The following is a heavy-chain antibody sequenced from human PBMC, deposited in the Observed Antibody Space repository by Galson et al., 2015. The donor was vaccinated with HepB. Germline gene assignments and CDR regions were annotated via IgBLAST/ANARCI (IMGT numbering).Heavy chain of an antibody. CDR1: GFTFSSYA. V-gene: IGHV3-30*04. CDR3: ASSHRPMTEWDGMDV. J-gene: IGHJ6*02. Sequence: SLRLSCAASGFTFSSYAMHWVRQAPGKGLEWVAVISYDGSNKYYADSVKGRFTISRDNSKNTLYLQMNSLRAEDTAVYYCASSHRPMTEWDGMDVWGQGTTVTVSS. D-gene: IGHD1-26*01. CDR2: ISYDGSNK.